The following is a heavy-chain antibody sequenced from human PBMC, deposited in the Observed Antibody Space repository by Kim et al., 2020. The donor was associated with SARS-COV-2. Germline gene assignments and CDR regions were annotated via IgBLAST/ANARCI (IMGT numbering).Heavy chain of an antibody. CDR3: ARGITFGGVIVIRRAWFDT. CDR2: IHYSGST. Sequence: SETLSLTCTVSGGSVSSGSYYWSWIRQPPGKGLEWIGYIHYSGSTYYNPPLKSRVTISVDTSKNQFSLKLSSVTAADTAVYYCARGITFGGVIVIRRAWFDTWGQGTLVTVSS. CDR1: GGSVSSGSYY. J-gene: IGHJ5*02. V-gene: IGHV4-61*01. D-gene: IGHD3-16*02.